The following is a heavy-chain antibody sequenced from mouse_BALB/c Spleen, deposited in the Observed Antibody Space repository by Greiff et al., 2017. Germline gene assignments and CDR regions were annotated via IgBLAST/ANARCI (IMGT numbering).Heavy chain of an antibody. CDR2: INPGDGST. J-gene: IGHJ2*01. CDR1: GFTFRSYE. Sequence: VQLLQSGAGLVKPGGSVKLSCTASGFTFRSYEMNWVQQRPGQGLEWIGCINPGDGSTKYNEKFKGNATLTADKSSSTAYMQLSSLTSENSAVYFCARWVVDYWGQGTTLTVSS. CDR3: ARWVVDY. V-gene: IGHV1S56*01.